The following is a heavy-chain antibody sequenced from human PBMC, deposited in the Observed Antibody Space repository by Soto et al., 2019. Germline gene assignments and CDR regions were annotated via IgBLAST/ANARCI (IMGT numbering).Heavy chain of an antibody. CDR3: ARRIAAAGTSNYYGLDV. CDR2: ISYRGST. D-gene: IGHD6-13*01. CDR1: GGSISSYY. Sequence: QVQLQESGPGLVKPSETLSLTCTVSGGSISSYYWSWIRQPPGKGLEWIGYISYRGSTNYSPSLKSRVSIRADTSKNQFSLKLSSVTAADTAVYYCARRIAAAGTSNYYGLDVWGQGTTVSVSS. V-gene: IGHV4-59*01. J-gene: IGHJ6*02.